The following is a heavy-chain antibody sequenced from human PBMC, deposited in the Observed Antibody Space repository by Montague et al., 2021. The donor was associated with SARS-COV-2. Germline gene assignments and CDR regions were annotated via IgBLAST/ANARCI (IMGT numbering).Heavy chain of an antibody. CDR3: ARRIRITVFRGVPLTTHSLEP. D-gene: IGHD3-10*01. V-gene: IGHV4/OR15-8*01. CDR2: IHHSGTL. CDR1: NASITTSNW. Sequence: SETLSLTCTVSNASITTSNWWTWVRQAPGKGLEWVGEIHHSGTLNYNPSLKSRVTISVDTSKNHFSLNLNSVTAADTALYFCARRIRITVFRGVPLTTHSLEPWGQGIMVTVSS. J-gene: IGHJ5*02.